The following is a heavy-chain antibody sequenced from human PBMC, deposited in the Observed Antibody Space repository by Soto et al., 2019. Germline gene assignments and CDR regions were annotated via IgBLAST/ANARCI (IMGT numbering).Heavy chain of an antibody. D-gene: IGHD3-10*01. J-gene: IGHJ6*02. CDR1: GYTFTNYG. CDR3: ARDQYGSGSYYNGYYHGMDV. Sequence: QVQLVQSGAEVKKPGASVKVSCKASGYTFTNYGINWVRQAPGQGLEWMGWISAYNGNTNYAQKLQGRVTMTTDTATSTAYMELRSLRSDDTALYYCARDQYGSGSYYNGYYHGMDVWGQGTTVTVSS. V-gene: IGHV1-18*04. CDR2: ISAYNGNT.